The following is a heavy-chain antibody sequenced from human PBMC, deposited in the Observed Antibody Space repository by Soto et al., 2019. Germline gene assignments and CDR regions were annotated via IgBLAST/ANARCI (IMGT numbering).Heavy chain of an antibody. CDR2: IYYSGST. CDR1: GGSISSYY. Sequence: SETLSLTCTVSGGSISSYYWSWIRQPPGKGLEWIGYIYYSGSTNYNPSLKSRVTISVDTSKNQLSLKLSSVTAADTAVYYCARGSAAAVLTYYYYYGMDVWRQGTTVTVSS. V-gene: IGHV4-59*08. J-gene: IGHJ6*02. CDR3: ARGSAAAVLTYYYYYGMDV. D-gene: IGHD6-13*01.